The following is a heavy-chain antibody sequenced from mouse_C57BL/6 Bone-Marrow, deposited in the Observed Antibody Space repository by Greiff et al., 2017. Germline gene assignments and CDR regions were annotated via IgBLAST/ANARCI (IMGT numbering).Heavy chain of an antibody. D-gene: IGHD3-1*01. CDR3: ARGAPWFDY. CDR2: IYPEDGDT. J-gene: IGHJ2*01. Sequence: VQLQESGAELVKPGASVKISCKASGYAFSSYWMNWVQQRPGKGLEWIGQIYPEDGDTNYNGKFKGKATLTADKSSSTAYMQLSSLTSEDSAVYFCARGAPWFDYWGQGTTLTVSS. CDR1: GYAFSSYW. V-gene: IGHV1-80*01.